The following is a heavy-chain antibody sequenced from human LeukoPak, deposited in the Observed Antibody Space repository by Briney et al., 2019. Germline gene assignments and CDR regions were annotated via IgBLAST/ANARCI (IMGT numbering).Heavy chain of an antibody. D-gene: IGHD3-3*01. CDR3: VRDLWNEVKIFDY. J-gene: IGHJ4*02. Sequence: GGSLRLSCATSGFTFSSHSMNWGRQAPGQGLEWVSAVSSTSSYIYYAGSVKGRFTISRDNAKNSLYLQMNSLRAEDTAVYYCVRDLWNEVKIFDYWGQGTLVTVSS. CDR1: GFTFSSHS. CDR2: VSSTSSYI. V-gene: IGHV3-21*06.